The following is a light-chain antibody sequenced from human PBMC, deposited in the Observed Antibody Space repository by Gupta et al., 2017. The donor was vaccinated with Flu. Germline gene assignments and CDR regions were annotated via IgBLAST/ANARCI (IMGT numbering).Light chain of an antibody. CDR3: PQRSNWPLT. V-gene: IGKV3-11*01. Sequence: ATLSCRSSQSISSYLGWYQQTPGQTPRLLLYDASNRATGIPARFSGSGSGTDFTLTISSLDPEDFAVYYCPQRSNWPLTFVQGPQVAI. J-gene: IGKJ1*01. CDR1: QSISSY. CDR2: DAS.